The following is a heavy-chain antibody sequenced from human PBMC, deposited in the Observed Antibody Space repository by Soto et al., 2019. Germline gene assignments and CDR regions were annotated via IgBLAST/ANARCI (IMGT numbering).Heavy chain of an antibody. CDR1: GYTLTELS. J-gene: IGHJ6*02. V-gene: IGHV1-24*01. Sequence: GASVKVSCKVSGYTLTELSMHWVRQAPGKGLEWMGGFDPEDGETIYAQKFQGRVTMTEDTSTDTAYMELSSLRSEDTAVYYCATDTTTTIRVFYYYGMDVWGQGTTVTVS. CDR3: ATDTTTTIRVFYYYGMDV. CDR2: FDPEDGET. D-gene: IGHD5-12*01.